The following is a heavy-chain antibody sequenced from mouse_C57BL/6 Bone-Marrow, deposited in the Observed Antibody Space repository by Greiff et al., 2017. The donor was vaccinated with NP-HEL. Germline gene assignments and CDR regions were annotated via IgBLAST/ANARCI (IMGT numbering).Heavy chain of an antibody. CDR2: IHPNSGST. J-gene: IGHJ4*01. D-gene: IGHD4-1*01. Sequence: QVQLQQPGAELVKPGASVKLSCKASGYTFTSYWMHWVKQRPGQGLEWIGMIHPNSGSTNYNEKFKSKATLTVDKSSSTAYMQLSSLTSEDSAVYYCEILGYYYAMDYWGQGTSVTVSS. CDR3: EILGYYYAMDY. V-gene: IGHV1-64*01. CDR1: GYTFTSYW.